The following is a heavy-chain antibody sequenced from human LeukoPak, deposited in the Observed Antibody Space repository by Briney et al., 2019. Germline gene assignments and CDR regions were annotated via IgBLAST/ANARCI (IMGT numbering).Heavy chain of an antibody. CDR2: IIPIFGTA. CDR3: AREGYDGDRTFDY. J-gene: IGHJ4*02. V-gene: IGHV1-69*05. CDR1: GGTFSSYA. Sequence: SVKVSCKASGGTFSSYAISWVRQAPGQGLEWMGGIIPIFGTANYAQKFQGRVTITTDESTSTAYMELSSLRSEDTAVYYCAREGYDGDRTFDYWGQGTLVTVSS. D-gene: IGHD5-12*01.